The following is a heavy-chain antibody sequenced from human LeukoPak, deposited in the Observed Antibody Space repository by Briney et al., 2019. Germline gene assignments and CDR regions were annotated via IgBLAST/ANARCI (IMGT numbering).Heavy chain of an antibody. J-gene: IGHJ3*02. D-gene: IGHD1-26*01. V-gene: IGHV1-69*05. CDR1: GGTFSSYA. CDR3: ARDREEPWHAFDI. CDR2: IIPIFGTA. Sequence: SVKVSCKASGGTFSSYAISWVRQAPGQGLEWMGGIIPIFGTANYAQKLQGRVTMTTDTSTSTAYMELRSLRSDDTAVYYCARDREEPWHAFDIWGQGTMVTVSS.